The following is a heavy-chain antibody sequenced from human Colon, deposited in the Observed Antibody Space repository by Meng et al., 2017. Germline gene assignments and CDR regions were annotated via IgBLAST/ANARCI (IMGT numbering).Heavy chain of an antibody. V-gene: IGHV3-66*02. CDR1: GFTLKNNY. Sequence: GQLVESGGYLVQPGGSLRLSCVVSGFTLKNNYIHWVRQDPVRGLEWVAILYSGRITYYADSVKGRFTISRDDSKNTVHLQMNSLTVDDTALYYCATESFTAWGQGTLVTVSS. D-gene: IGHD3-16*02. CDR2: LYSGRIT. J-gene: IGHJ5*02. CDR3: ATESFTA.